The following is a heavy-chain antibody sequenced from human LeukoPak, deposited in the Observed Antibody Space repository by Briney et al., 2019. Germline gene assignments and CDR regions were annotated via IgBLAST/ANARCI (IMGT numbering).Heavy chain of an antibody. CDR3: ARASVFGVVTPFDY. D-gene: IGHD3-3*01. Sequence: SETLSLTCTVSGGSISSYYWSWIRQPPGKGLEWIGYIYYSGSTNYNPSLKGRVTISVDTSKNQFSLKLSSVTAADTAVYYCARASVFGVVTPFDYWGQGTLVTVSS. J-gene: IGHJ4*02. V-gene: IGHV4-59*01. CDR2: IYYSGST. CDR1: GGSISSYY.